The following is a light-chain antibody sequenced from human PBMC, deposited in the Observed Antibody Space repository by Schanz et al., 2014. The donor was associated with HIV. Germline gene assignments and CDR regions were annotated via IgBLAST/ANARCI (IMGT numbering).Light chain of an antibody. CDR3: QSYDSSLRVVV. CDR2: DVN. Sequence: QSALTQPPSASGSPGQSVTISCTGSDRDISDNNYVSWYQQHPGKAPKLMIYDVNKRPSAVPDRFSGSKSGNTASLTVSGLQTEDEADYYCQSYDSSLRVVVFGGGTKLIVL. CDR1: DRDISDNNY. J-gene: IGLJ2*01. V-gene: IGLV2-8*01.